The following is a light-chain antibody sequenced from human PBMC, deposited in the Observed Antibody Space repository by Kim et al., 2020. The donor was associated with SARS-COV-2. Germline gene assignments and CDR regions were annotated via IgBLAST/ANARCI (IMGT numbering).Light chain of an antibody. CDR3: SSYTSTSTWV. CDR1: SSDVGGYNY. CDR2: DVS. J-gene: IGLJ3*02. V-gene: IGLV2-14*01. Sequence: QSALTPPASVSGSPGQSITMSCTGTSSDVGGYNYVSWHQQYSGKAPKLMIYDVSKRPSGVSNRFPGSKSGNTASLTISGLQAEDEADYYCSSYTSTSTWVFGGGTTLTVL.